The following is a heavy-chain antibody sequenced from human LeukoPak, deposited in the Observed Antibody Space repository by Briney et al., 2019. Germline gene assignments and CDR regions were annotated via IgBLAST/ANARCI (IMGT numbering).Heavy chain of an antibody. CDR3: ARGSFIAARLSYFDY. V-gene: IGHV3-23*01. D-gene: IGHD6-6*01. J-gene: IGHJ4*02. CDR2: ISDTAFST. Sequence: GGSLRLSCAASGFPFSSFAMSWVRQAPGKGLEWVSSISDTAFSTYYADSVKGRFTISRDNSKNTLYLQMNSLRAEDTAVYYCARGSFIAARLSYFDYWGQGTLVTVSS. CDR1: GFPFSSFA.